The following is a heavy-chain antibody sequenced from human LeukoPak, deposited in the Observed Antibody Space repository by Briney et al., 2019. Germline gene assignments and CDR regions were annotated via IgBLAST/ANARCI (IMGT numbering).Heavy chain of an antibody. J-gene: IGHJ3*02. CDR1: GGSISSYY. V-gene: IGHV4-59*01. D-gene: IGHD6-13*01. Sequence: SETLSLTCTVSGGSISSYYWSWIRQPPGKGLEWIGYIYYSGSTNYNPSLKSRVTISVDTSKNQFSLKLSSVTAADTAVYYCARSPRGGPGIAAAGTVIGAFDIWGQGTMVTVSS. CDR2: IYYSGST. CDR3: ARSPRGGPGIAAAGTVIGAFDI.